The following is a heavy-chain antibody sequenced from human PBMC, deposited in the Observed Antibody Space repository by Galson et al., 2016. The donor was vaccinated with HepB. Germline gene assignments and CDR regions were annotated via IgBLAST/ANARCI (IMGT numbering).Heavy chain of an antibody. CDR2: IYYSGRT. J-gene: IGHJ4*02. D-gene: IGHD3-22*01. CDR3: ARHYYDSSGYYQYFDY. V-gene: IGHV4-59*01. Sequence: SETLSLTCTVSDDSMSNYYWTWIRQPPGKGLEWIGFIYYSGRTAYNPSLKSRVTISVDTSKNQFSLNLRSVTAADTAVYYCARHYYDSSGYYQYFDYWGQGTLVTVSS. CDR1: DDSMSNYY.